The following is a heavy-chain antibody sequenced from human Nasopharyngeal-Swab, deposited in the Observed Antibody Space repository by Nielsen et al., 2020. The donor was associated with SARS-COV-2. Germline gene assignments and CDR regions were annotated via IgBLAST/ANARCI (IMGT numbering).Heavy chain of an antibody. V-gene: IGHV3-11*05. CDR3: ARDRYVISSTSWTGMDI. CDR1: GFSFSDYY. CDR2: ISGSRSYT. J-gene: IGHJ6*02. Sequence: SLKISCAASGFSFSDYYMSWIRQAPGKGLEWISTISGSRSYTNYADSVKGRFTISRDNAQKSLYLQMHSLRADDTAVYYCARDRYVISSTSWTGMDIWGQGTTVTVSS. D-gene: IGHD2/OR15-2a*01.